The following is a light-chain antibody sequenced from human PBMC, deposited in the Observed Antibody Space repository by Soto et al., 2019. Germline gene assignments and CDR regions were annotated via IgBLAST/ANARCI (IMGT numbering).Light chain of an antibody. CDR1: SSDVGGYNY. V-gene: IGLV2-14*01. CDR2: HVS. CDR3: SSYTSTSTYV. J-gene: IGLJ1*01. Sequence: QSALTQPASVSGSPGQSIAISCTGTSSDVGGYNYVSWYQQYPGKAPKLVIYHVSIRPSGVSNRFSGSKSGNSASLTISGLQAEDEADYYCSSYTSTSTYVFGTGTKVTVL.